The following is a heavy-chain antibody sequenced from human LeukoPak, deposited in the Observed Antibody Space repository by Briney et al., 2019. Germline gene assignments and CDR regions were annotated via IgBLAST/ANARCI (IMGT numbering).Heavy chain of an antibody. J-gene: IGHJ4*02. CDR1: GFTFDDYA. CDR3: AKSSDSSGYPFDY. CDR2: ISWNSGSI. Sequence: GGSLRLSCAASGFTFDDYAMHWVRQAPGKGLEWVSGISWNSGSIGYADSVKGRFTISRDNAKNSLYLQMNSLRAEDMALYYCAKSSDSSGYPFDYWGQGTLVTVSS. V-gene: IGHV3-9*03. D-gene: IGHD3-22*01.